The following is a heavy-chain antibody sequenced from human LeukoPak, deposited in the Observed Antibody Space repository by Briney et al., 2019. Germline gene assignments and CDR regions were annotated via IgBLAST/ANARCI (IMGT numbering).Heavy chain of an antibody. V-gene: IGHV1-8*03. CDR3: ARGPIAAADYYFDY. Sequence: ASVKVSCKASGYTFTSYDINWVRQATGQGLEWMGWMNPNSGNAGYAQKFQGRVTITRNTSISTAYMELSSLRSEDTAVYYCARGPIAAADYYFDYWGQGTLVTVSS. D-gene: IGHD6-13*01. CDR2: MNPNSGNA. J-gene: IGHJ4*02. CDR1: GYTFTSYD.